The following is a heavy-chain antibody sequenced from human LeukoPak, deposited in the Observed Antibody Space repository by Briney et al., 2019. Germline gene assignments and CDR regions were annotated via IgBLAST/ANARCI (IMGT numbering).Heavy chain of an antibody. J-gene: IGHJ4*02. CDR1: GYSIGSGYY. Sequence: SETLSLTCAVSGYSIGSGYYWAWIRQPPGKGLEWIGSIYHSGSTYYNPSLKSRVTISVGRSRNQFSLKMTSVTAADTAVFYCARDKYTTSSGASSEFDYWGQGTLVIVSS. V-gene: IGHV4-38-2*01. D-gene: IGHD6-6*01. CDR3: ARDKYTTSSGASSEFDY. CDR2: IYHSGST.